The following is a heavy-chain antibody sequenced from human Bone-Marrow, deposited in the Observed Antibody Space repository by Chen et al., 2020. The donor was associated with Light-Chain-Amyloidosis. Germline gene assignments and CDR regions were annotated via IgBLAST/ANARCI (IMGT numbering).Heavy chain of an antibody. CDR3: AKDISYDDILPGYPADAFDI. CDR1: GFSFSSYA. J-gene: IGHJ3*02. V-gene: IGHV3-23*04. D-gene: IGHD3-9*01. Sequence: EVQLVESGGGLVQPGGSLRLSCAAPGFSFSSYAMSWVRQAPGKGLAGVAGISGGGGSRYYGASVKGRLTISRDNSKTALFLKMNGLRAEDTAVYYSAKDISYDDILPGYPADAFDIWGQGTMVTVSS. CDR2: ISGGGGSR.